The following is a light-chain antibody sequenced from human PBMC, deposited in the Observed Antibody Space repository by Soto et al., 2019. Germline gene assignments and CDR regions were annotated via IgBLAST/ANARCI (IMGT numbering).Light chain of an antibody. CDR3: SSYSSSIVLL. CDR1: SSDVGYYKY. V-gene: IGLV2-14*01. J-gene: IGLJ2*01. Sequence: QSALTQPASVSGSPGQSITISCTGTSSDVGYYKYVSWYQQYPGNAPKLMIYEVSNRPSGVSNRFSGSKSGNTASLTISDLRAEDEADYYCSSYSSSIVLLFGGGTKVTVL. CDR2: EVS.